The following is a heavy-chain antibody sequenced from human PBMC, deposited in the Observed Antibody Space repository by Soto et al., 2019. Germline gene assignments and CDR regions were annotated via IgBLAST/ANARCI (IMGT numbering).Heavy chain of an antibody. J-gene: IGHJ4*02. CDR3: ARHYNFWSRGYYVY. CDR1: GGSFSGYY. Sequence: QSQTLSLTCAVYGGSFSGYYWSWIRQPPGKGLEWIGEINHSGSTNYNPSLKSRVTISVDPSKNQFSLKLSSVTAADTAVYYCARHYNFWSRGYYVYWGQGTLVTVSS. CDR2: INHSGST. V-gene: IGHV4-34*01. D-gene: IGHD3-3*01.